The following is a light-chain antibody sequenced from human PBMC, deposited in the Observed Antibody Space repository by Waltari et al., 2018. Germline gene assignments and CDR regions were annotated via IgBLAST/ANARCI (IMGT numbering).Light chain of an antibody. CDR3: QQHTNWPPA. V-gene: IGKV3-11*01. CDR1: QSVGNY. Sequence: EIVLTQSPATVSLFPGERVNLYCCASQSVGNYLAWYQQKPGLAPRLLIYDASNRATGIPERFSGGGSETDFTLSISSLEPEDSAVYYCQQHTNWPPAFGQGTKVEIK. CDR2: DAS. J-gene: IGKJ1*01.